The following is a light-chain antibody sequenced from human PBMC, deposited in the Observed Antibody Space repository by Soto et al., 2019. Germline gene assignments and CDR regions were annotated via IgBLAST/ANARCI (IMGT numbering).Light chain of an antibody. Sequence: IVLTQSPATLSLSPGERATLSCRASPSVTNYLAWYQQRPGQAPRLLIFGAFNRATGIPARFSGSGSGTGFTLTISSLEPEDSAVYYCQQRNVWPPVTFGQGTRLEIK. V-gene: IGKV3-11*01. CDR1: PSVTNY. CDR2: GAF. J-gene: IGKJ5*01. CDR3: QQRNVWPPVT.